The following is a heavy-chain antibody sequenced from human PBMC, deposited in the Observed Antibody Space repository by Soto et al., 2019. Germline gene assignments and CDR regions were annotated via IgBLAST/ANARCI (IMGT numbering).Heavy chain of an antibody. CDR2: IIPIFGTA. D-gene: IGHD3-22*01. V-gene: IGHV1-69*13. Sequence: SVKGSCNASGGTLSGYAISWVRQAPGQGLEWMGGIIPIFGTANYAQKFQGRVTITADESTSTAYMELSSLRSEDTAVYYCATPYYYDSRGYYYVGSFDIWGQGTMVTVSS. J-gene: IGHJ3*02. CDR1: GGTLSGYA. CDR3: ATPYYYDSRGYYYVGSFDI.